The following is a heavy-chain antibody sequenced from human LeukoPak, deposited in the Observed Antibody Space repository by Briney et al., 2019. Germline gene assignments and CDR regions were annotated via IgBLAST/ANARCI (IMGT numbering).Heavy chain of an antibody. CDR3: ARDFDSSSWYQVDGFSWFDP. CDR2: ISGDGSST. CDR1: GFTFSSQW. J-gene: IGHJ5*02. D-gene: IGHD6-13*01. Sequence: NPGGSLRLSCTGSGFTFSSQWIHWVRQAPGEGLVWVSRISGDGSSTKYADSVEGRFTISRDNAKNTLYLQMNSLRAEDTAVYYCARDFDSSSWYQVDGFSWFDPWGQGTLVTVSS. V-gene: IGHV3-74*03.